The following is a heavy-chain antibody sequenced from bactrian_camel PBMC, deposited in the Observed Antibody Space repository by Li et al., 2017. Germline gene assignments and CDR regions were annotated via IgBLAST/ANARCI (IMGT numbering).Heavy chain of an antibody. V-gene: IGHV3S40*01. Sequence: VQLVESGGGLVHPGGSLRLSCAASGFTCSSYDMSWVRQAPGKGLEWVSAIDSFGGRTYYADSMKGRFTISRDNAKNTLYLQMNSLKTEDTAVYYCATFRWLDYWGQGTQVTVS. CDR2: IDSFGGRT. D-gene: IGHD6*01. J-gene: IGHJ4*01. CDR1: GFTCSSYD. CDR3: ATFRWLDY.